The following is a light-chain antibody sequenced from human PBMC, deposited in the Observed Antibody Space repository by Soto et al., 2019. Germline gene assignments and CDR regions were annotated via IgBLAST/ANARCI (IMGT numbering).Light chain of an antibody. V-gene: IGLV2-14*01. CDR3: SSYTSSIPLYV. CDR2: DVS. CDR1: SSDVGGYNY. Sequence: QSVLTQPASVSGSPGQSITISCTGTSSDVGGYNYVSWYQQHPGKAPKLMIYDVSNRPSGVSNRFSGSKSGNTASLTISGLQAEYVADYYCSSYTSSIPLYVFGPGTKVTVL. J-gene: IGLJ1*01.